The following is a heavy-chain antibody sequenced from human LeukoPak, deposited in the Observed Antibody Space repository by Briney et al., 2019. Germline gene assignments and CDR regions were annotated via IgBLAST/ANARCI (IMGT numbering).Heavy chain of an antibody. J-gene: IGHJ4*02. Sequence: SETLSLTCTVSGNSISSGDNYWSWIRQPAGKGLEWIGRIYTSGSTNYNPSLKSRVTISGDTSKNQFSLRLSSVTAADTAVYYCASLYDSSGYYPVHFDYWGQGTLVTVSS. D-gene: IGHD3-22*01. CDR3: ASLYDSSGYYPVHFDY. CDR2: IYTSGST. CDR1: GNSISSGDNY. V-gene: IGHV4-61*02.